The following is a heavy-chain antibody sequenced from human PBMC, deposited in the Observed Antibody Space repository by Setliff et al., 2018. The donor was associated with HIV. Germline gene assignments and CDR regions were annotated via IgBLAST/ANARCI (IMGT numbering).Heavy chain of an antibody. CDR1: SGSINSDH. CDR2: IYYSGRT. V-gene: IGHV4-59*08. D-gene: IGHD6-13*01. J-gene: IGHJ6*03. Sequence: SETLSLTCTVSSGSINSDHWSWIRQPPGKGLEWMGYIYYSGRTNYNPSLKSRVTMSIDTSRNQFSLKLTSVTAADTAVYYCARTTSLYPGMAAAQPWYYYYYMDVWGNGTTVTVSS. CDR3: ARTTSLYPGMAAAQPWYYYYYMDV.